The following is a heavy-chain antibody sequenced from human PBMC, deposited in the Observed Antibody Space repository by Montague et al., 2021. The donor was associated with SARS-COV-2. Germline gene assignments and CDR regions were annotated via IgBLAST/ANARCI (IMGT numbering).Heavy chain of an antibody. J-gene: IGHJ6*02. D-gene: IGHD3-10*01. CDR2: IYHSGST. Sequence: TLSLTCAVSGGSISSGGYSWNWIRQPPRKGLEWIGYIYHSGSTYYNPSLKSRVTISLGSSKNQFSLNLTSVTAADTAVYYCARGSMVRGGKVYYGVDVWGQGTTVTVSS. CDR3: ARGSMVRGGKVYYGVDV. CDR1: GGSISSGGYS. V-gene: IGHV4-30-2*01.